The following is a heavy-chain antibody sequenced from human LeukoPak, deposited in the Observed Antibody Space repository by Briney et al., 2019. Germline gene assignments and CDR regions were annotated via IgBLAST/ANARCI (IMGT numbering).Heavy chain of an antibody. J-gene: IGHJ3*02. Sequence: ASVKVSCKPSAYTFTKYGITWVRQAPGQGLEWMGWINAYGDNTNYAREFQGRVTMTTDTSTSTAYLELRSVRSDDTAVYYCARVRASENAFDIWGQGTMVTVSS. CDR1: AYTFTKYG. V-gene: IGHV1-18*01. CDR3: ARVRASENAFDI. CDR2: INAYGDNT.